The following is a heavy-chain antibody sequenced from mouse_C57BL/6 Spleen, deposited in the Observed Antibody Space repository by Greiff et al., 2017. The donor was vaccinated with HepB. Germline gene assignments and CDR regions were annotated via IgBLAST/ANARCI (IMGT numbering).Heavy chain of an antibody. CDR2: ISDGGSYT. J-gene: IGHJ1*03. Sequence: EVKVVESGGGLVKPGGSLKLSCAASGFTFSSYAMSWVRQTPEKRLEWVATISDGGSYTYYPDNVKGRFTISRDNAKNNLYLQMSHLKSEDTAMYYCAREGTTVVATDWYFDVWGTGTTVTVSS. CDR3: AREGTTVVATDWYFDV. CDR1: GFTFSSYA. D-gene: IGHD1-1*01. V-gene: IGHV5-4*01.